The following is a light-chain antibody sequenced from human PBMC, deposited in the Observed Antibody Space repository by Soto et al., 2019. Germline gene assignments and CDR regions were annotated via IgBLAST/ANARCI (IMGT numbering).Light chain of an antibody. V-gene: IGKV1-5*03. CDR3: QQYNSYAWT. J-gene: IGKJ1*01. CDR2: KAS. CDR1: QSISSW. Sequence: DFQMTQSPSTLSASVGDRVAITCRASQSISSWLAWYQQKPGKAPKLLIYKASSLESGVPSRFGGSGSWAEFTLTFSSLQPADFATYYCQQYNSYAWTFGQGTKVEIK.